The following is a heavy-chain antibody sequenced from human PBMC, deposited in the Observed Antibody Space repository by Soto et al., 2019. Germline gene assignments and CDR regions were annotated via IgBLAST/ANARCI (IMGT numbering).Heavy chain of an antibody. CDR1: GFTFSSYG. D-gene: IGHD6-19*01. V-gene: IGHV3-30*18. CDR2: ISYDGSNK. Sequence: QVQLVESGGGVVQPGRSLRLSCAASGFTFSSYGMHWVRQAPGKGLEWVAVISYDGSNKYYADSVKGRFTISRDNSKNTLYLQMNSLRAEDTAVYYCAKDGRVAGLKPYYFDYWGLGTLVTVSS. J-gene: IGHJ4*02. CDR3: AKDGRVAGLKPYYFDY.